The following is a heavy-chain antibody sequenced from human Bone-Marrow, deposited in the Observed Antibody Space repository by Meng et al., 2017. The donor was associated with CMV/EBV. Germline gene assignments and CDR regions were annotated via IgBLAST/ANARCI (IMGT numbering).Heavy chain of an antibody. CDR3: VRADPTKRSSTTSCLDY. J-gene: IGHJ4*02. V-gene: IGHV3-21*01. CDR2: ISSGSHCI. D-gene: IGHD2-2*01. CDR1: GFNFNSYT. Sequence: GGSLRLSCEGFGFNFNSYTMDWVRQAPGRGLEWVSAISSGSHCIYYADSVKGRFTISRDNAKNSLYLQMNSLRAEDTAVYYCVRADPTKRSSTTSCLDYWGQGTLVTVSS.